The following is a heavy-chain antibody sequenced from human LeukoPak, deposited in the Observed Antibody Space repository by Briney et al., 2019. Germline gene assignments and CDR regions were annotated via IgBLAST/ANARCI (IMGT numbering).Heavy chain of an antibody. J-gene: IGHJ4*02. V-gene: IGHV4-59*01. CDR3: ARRASGSYYIDF. CDR2: IYNSGST. Sequence: SETLSLTCTVSGGSINNYYWSWIRQPPGKGLELIGYIYNSGSTNYNPSLKSRVTISVDTSKNQFSLEPSSGTAGDTALYYCARRASGSYYIDFWGQGTLVTVSS. D-gene: IGHD1-26*01. CDR1: GGSINNYY.